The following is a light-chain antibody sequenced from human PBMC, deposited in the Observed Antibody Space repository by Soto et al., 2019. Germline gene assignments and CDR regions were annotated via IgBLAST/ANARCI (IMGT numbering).Light chain of an antibody. CDR1: QSISSN. Sequence: AIEMTQSPSTLSASVGDRATLSCRASQSISSNLAWYQQKPGKAPKLLIYGASTMAAGVPFRFSGSGSGTDFTLIISSVQPEDFAAYYCQQYNTCPLTFGQGTRLEIK. CDR2: GAS. J-gene: IGKJ5*01. CDR3: QQYNTCPLT. V-gene: IGKV1-13*02.